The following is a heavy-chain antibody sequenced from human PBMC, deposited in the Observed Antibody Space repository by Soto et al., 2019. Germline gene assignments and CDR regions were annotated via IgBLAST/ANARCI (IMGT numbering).Heavy chain of an antibody. CDR3: AHGSCSSADCYPNPYLDY. Sequence: QITLKESGPTLVKPTQPLTLTCTFSGFSLSTTAEGVGWIRQPPGKALEWLALIYWDDDERYSPSLKSRLTLTKDTSKNRVVLTMTNVYPVDTATYYCAHGSCSSADCYPNPYLDYWGQGILVTVAS. V-gene: IGHV2-5*02. CDR1: GFSLSTTAEG. D-gene: IGHD2-2*01. J-gene: IGHJ4*02. CDR2: IYWDDDE.